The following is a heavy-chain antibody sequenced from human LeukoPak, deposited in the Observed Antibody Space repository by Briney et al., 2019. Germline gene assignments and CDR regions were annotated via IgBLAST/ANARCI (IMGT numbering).Heavy chain of an antibody. CDR2: IIPIFGTA. J-gene: IGHJ5*02. V-gene: IGHV1-69*13. D-gene: IGHD2-15*01. Sequence: SVKVSCKASGGTFSSYAISWVRQAPGQGLEWMGGIIPIFGTANYAQKFQGRVTITADESTSTAYMELSSLRSEDTAVYYCAREALGYCSGGSCYAFGNWFDPWGQGTLVTVS. CDR1: GGTFSSYA. CDR3: AREALGYCSGGSCYAFGNWFDP.